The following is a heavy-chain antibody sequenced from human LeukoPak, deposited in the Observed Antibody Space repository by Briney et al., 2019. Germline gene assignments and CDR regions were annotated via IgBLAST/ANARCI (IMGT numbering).Heavy chain of an antibody. CDR2: IYTSGST. Sequence: SEPLSLTCSVSGGSISSYYWSWIRRPPGKGLEWIGYIYTSGSTNYNPSLKSPVTIAVDTSMKQFSLKLSSVTAADTAVYYCASTLAVAGTIWFDPWGQGTLVTVSS. D-gene: IGHD6-19*01. J-gene: IGHJ5*02. V-gene: IGHV4-4*09. CDR1: GGSISSYY. CDR3: ASTLAVAGTIWFDP.